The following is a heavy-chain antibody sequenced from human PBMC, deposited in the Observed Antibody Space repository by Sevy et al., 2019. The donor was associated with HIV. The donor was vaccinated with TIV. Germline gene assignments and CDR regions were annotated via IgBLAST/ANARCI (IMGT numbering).Heavy chain of an antibody. D-gene: IGHD3-22*01. CDR1: GFTFSSYG. CDR3: AKDSNFYDSSGYLDFDY. CDR2: ISYDGSNK. V-gene: IGHV3-30*18. Sequence: GGSLRLSCAASGFTFSSYGMHWVRQAPGKGLEWVAVISYDGSNKYYADSVKGRSTISRDNSKNTLLLQMNSLRAEDTAVYYCAKDSNFYDSSGYLDFDYWGQGTLVTVSS. J-gene: IGHJ4*02.